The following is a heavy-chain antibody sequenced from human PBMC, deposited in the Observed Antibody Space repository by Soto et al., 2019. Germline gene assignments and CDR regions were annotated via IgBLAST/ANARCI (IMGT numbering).Heavy chain of an antibody. CDR1: GGTFSSYT. D-gene: IGHD5-12*01. V-gene: IGHV1-69*02. CDR2: IIPILGIA. CDR3: ARMDIVATNDAFDI. Sequence: QVQLVQSGAEVKKPGSSVKVCCKASGGTFSSYTISWVRQAPGQGLEWMGRIIPILGIANYAQKFQGRVTITADKSTSTAYLELSSLRSEDTAVYYCARMDIVATNDAFDIWGQGTMVTVSS. J-gene: IGHJ3*02.